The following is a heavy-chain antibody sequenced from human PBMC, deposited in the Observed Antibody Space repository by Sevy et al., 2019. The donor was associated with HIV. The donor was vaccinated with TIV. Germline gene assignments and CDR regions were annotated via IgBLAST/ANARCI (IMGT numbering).Heavy chain of an antibody. CDR3: ARDGGCSSTSCLLYFDS. D-gene: IGHD2-2*01. V-gene: IGHV3-21*06. Sequence: GGSLRLSCAASGFTFSDYYMNWVRQAPGKGLEGVPSISGRSSYILYADSVRGRFTISRDNAKNSLYLQMNSLRADDTAVYFCARDGGCSSTSCLLYFDSWGQGALVTVSS. CDR1: GFTFSDYY. J-gene: IGHJ4*02. CDR2: ISGRSSYI.